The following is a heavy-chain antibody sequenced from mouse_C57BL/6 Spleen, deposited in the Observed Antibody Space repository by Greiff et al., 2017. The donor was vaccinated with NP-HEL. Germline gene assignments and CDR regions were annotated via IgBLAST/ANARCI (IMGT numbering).Heavy chain of an antibody. D-gene: IGHD1-1*01. CDR2: IYPRSGNT. Sequence: DQLQQSGAELARPGASVKLSCKASGYTFTSYGISWVKQRAGQGLEWIGEIYPRSGNTYYNEKFKGKATLTADKSSSTAYMELRSLTSEDSAVYFCARMNYYGSLYYFDYWGQGTTLTVSS. V-gene: IGHV1-81*01. CDR1: GYTFTSYG. J-gene: IGHJ2*01. CDR3: ARMNYYGSLYYFDY.